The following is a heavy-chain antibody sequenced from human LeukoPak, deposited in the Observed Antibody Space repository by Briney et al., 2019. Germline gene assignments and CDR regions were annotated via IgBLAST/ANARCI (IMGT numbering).Heavy chain of an antibody. CDR2: ISAYNGNT. V-gene: IGHV1-18*01. Sequence: GSSVKVSCKASGGTFSSYAISWVRQAPGQGLEWMGWISAYNGNTNYAQKLQGRVTMTTDTSTSTAYMELRSLRSDDTAVYYCARNREYGVATITHYFDYWGQGTLVTVSS. CDR3: ARNREYGVATITHYFDY. D-gene: IGHD5-12*01. CDR1: GGTFSSYA. J-gene: IGHJ4*02.